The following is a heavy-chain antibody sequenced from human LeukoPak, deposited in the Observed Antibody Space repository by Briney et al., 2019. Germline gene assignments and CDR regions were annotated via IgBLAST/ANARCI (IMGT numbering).Heavy chain of an antibody. CDR1: GGSISSSSYY. V-gene: IGHV4-39*01. CDR2: IYYSGST. Sequence: PSETLSLTCTVSGGSISSSSYYWGWIRQPPGKGLEWIGSIYYSGSTYYNPSLKSRVTISVDTSKNQFSLKLSSVTAADTAVYYCARHYYYGSGVRSARYYYYMDVWGKGTTVTISS. J-gene: IGHJ6*03. CDR3: ARHYYYGSGVRSARYYYYMDV. D-gene: IGHD3-10*01.